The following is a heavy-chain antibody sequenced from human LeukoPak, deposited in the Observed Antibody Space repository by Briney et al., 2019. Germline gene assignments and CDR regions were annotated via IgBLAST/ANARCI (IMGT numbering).Heavy chain of an antibody. CDR1: GYTFTSYG. D-gene: IGHD4-17*01. CDR3: ARVREDYGDYPLEGAFDI. CDR2: ISAYNGNT. Sequence: ASVKVSCKASGYTFTSYGISWVRQAPGQGLEWMGWISAYNGNTNYAQKFQGRVTVTRDTSISTAYMELSRLRSDDTAVYYCARVREDYGDYPLEGAFDIWGQGTMVTASS. J-gene: IGHJ3*02. V-gene: IGHV1-18*01.